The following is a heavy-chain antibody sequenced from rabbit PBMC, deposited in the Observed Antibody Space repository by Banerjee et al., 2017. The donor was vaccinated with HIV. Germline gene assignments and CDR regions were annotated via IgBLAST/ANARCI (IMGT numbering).Heavy chain of an antibody. CDR1: GFTIRSSYW. D-gene: IGHD7-1*01. CDR3: ARVGPGYAGYGPLWL. Sequence: QEQLEESGGDLVKPEGSLTLTCTASGFTIRSSYWICWVRQSPGKGLEWIGIIYTNKGNTEYASWVNGRFTISSDNAQNTVDLQMNSLTAADTATYFCARVGPGYAGYGPLWLWGQGTLVTVS. V-gene: IGHV1S45*01. CDR2: IYTNKGNT. J-gene: IGHJ3*01.